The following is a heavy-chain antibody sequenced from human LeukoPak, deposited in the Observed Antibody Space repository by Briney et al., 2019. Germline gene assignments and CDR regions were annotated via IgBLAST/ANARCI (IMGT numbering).Heavy chain of an antibody. CDR2: IYYSGGT. CDR1: GGSISNYY. D-gene: IGHD4-23*01. V-gene: IGHV4-59*01. CDR3: VRVSNDYGGNGAFDI. J-gene: IGHJ3*02. Sequence: SETLSLTCTVSGGSISNYYWIWIRQPPGRGLEWIGYIYYSGGTNYNPSLKSRVTISVDTSKNQFSLKLSSATAADTAVYYCVRVSNDYGGNGAFDIWGQGTMVTVSS.